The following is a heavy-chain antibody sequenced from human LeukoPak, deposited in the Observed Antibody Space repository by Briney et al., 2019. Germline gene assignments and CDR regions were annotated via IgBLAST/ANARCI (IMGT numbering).Heavy chain of an antibody. Sequence: ASVKVSCKVSGYTLTEFSMHWVRQAPGKGLEWMGGFDPEDGEAIYPQKFQGRVTMTEDTSTDTAYMNLSSLRSEDTAVYYCATYSVGAIGGYFDYWGQGTLVTVSS. CDR3: ATYSVGAIGGYFDY. V-gene: IGHV1-24*01. CDR1: GYTLTEFS. D-gene: IGHD1-26*01. J-gene: IGHJ4*02. CDR2: FDPEDGEA.